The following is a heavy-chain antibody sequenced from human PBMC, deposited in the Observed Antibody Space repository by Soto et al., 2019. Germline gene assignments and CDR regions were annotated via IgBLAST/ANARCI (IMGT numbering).Heavy chain of an antibody. J-gene: IGHJ4*02. CDR2: ISYDGSNK. Sequence: GSLRLSCAASGFTFSSYAMHWVRQAPGKGLEWVAVISYDGSNKYYADSVKGRFTISRDNSKNTLYLQMNSLRAEDTAVYYCAREPDIVATIIAYFDYWGQGTLVTVSS. CDR1: GFTFSSYA. D-gene: IGHD5-12*01. CDR3: AREPDIVATIIAYFDY. V-gene: IGHV3-30-3*01.